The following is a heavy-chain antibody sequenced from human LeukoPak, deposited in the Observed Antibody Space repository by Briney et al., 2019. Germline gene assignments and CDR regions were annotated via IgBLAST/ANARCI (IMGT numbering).Heavy chain of an antibody. V-gene: IGHV1-46*01. CDR2: INPSGGST. Sequence: GASVKVSCKASGYTFTSYYMHWVRQAPGQGLEWMGIINPSGGSTSYAQKFQGRVTMTRDTSTSTVYMELSSLRSEDTAVYYCARAPRSGYSSGWPPVWHYFDYWGQGTLVSVSS. CDR1: GYTFTSYY. D-gene: IGHD6-19*01. CDR3: ARAPRSGYSSGWPPVWHYFDY. J-gene: IGHJ4*02.